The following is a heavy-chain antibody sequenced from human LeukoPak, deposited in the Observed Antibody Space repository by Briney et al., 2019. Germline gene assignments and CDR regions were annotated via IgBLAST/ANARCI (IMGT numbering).Heavy chain of an antibody. CDR1: GFTFSSYG. CDR2: ISYDGSNK. Sequence: GGSLRLSCAASGFTFSSYGMPWVRQAPGKGLEWVAVISYDGSNKYYADSVKGRFTISRDNSKNTLYLQMNSLRAEDTAVYYCAKDGLDPWGQGTLVTVSS. J-gene: IGHJ5*02. V-gene: IGHV3-30*18. CDR3: AKDGLDP.